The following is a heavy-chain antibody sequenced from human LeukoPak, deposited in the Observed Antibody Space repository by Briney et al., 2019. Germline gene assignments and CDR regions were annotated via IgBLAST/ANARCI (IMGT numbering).Heavy chain of an antibody. CDR3: AKDRGSGYHYFDY. J-gene: IGHJ4*02. CDR1: GFTVSSD. D-gene: IGHD3-22*01. V-gene: IGHV3-53*01. Sequence: GGSLRLSCAASGFTVSSDSWVRQAPGKGLEWVSVIYSGGSTYYADSVKGRFTISRDNSKNTLYLQMNSLRAEDTAVYYCAKDRGSGYHYFDYWGQGTLVTVSS. CDR2: IYSGGST.